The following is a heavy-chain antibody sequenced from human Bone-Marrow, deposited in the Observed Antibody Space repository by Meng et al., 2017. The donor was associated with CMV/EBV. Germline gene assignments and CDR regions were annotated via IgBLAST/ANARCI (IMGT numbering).Heavy chain of an antibody. Sequence: QVQLQESGPGLVKPSQTLSLTCTVSGGSISSDDYYWSWIRQHPGEGLEWIGYIFYSGNTYYNPSLKSRVTISVDTSKNQFSLKLSSVSAADTAAYYCARISVGTSYFAYWGQGALVTVSS. V-gene: IGHV4-31*03. CDR2: IFYSGNT. D-gene: IGHD1-26*01. CDR1: GGSISSDDYY. J-gene: IGHJ4*02. CDR3: ARISVGTSYFAY.